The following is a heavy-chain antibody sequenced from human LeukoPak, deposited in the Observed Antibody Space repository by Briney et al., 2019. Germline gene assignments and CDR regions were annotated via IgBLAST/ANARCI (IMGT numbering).Heavy chain of an antibody. V-gene: IGHV1-18*01. J-gene: IGHJ6*02. CDR3: ARWSTVNPAYYYGMDV. Sequence: ASVKVSCKASGYTFSSYGIAWVRQAPGQGLEWLGWITAYNGYTRHVQKVQGRVTVTIDTPTSTGHMELRSLRSDDTAVYYCARWSTVNPAYYYGMDVWGQGTTVIVSS. CDR1: GYTFSSYG. CDR2: ITAYNGYT. D-gene: IGHD4-17*01.